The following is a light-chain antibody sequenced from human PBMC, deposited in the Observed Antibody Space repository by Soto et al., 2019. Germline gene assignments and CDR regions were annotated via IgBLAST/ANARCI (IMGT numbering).Light chain of an antibody. CDR3: SSYTSSTNYV. J-gene: IGLJ1*01. Sequence: QSVLTQPPSASGSPGQSVTISCTGTSSDVGGYNYVSWYQQHPGKAPKLMIYEVNKRPSGVPDRFSGSKSGNTASLTVSGLPAEDETGYYCSSYTSSTNYVFGTGTKLTVL. CDR2: EVN. CDR1: SSDVGGYNY. V-gene: IGLV2-8*01.